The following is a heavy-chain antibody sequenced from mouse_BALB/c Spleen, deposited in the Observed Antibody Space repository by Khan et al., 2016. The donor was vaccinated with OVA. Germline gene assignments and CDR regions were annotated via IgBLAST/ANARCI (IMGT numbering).Heavy chain of an antibody. CDR3: TRAGYGAFAY. D-gene: IGHD1-1*01. CDR1: GYIFTSYW. V-gene: IGHV1-5*01. Sequence: GQRKQSGTVLARPGASVKMSCKASGYIFTSYWMHWVKQRPGQGLEWIGGIFPGNNDTNYNQKIKGRAKLTAVTSTSTANMELSSLTNEDSAVYYCTRAGYGAFAYWGQGTLVTVSA. CDR2: IFPGNNDT. J-gene: IGHJ3*01.